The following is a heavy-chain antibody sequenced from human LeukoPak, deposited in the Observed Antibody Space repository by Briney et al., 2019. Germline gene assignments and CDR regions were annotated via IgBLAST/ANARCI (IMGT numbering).Heavy chain of an antibody. D-gene: IGHD3-22*01. CDR2: ISGSGGST. V-gene: IGHV3-23*01. Sequence: SGGSLRLSSAASGFTFSSYATSWVRQAPGKGLEWVSAISGSGGSTYYADSVKGRFTISRDNSKNTLYLQMNSLRAEDTAVYYCAKEPYDSSGSFDYWGQGTLVTVSS. J-gene: IGHJ4*02. CDR3: AKEPYDSSGSFDY. CDR1: GFTFSSYA.